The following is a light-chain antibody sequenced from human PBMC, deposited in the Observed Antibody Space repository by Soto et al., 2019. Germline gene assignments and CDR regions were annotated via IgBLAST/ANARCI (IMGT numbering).Light chain of an antibody. Sequence: EIVLTQSPANLSVSPGERATLSCRASQSVRSNLAWYQQKLGQAPRLLIFGATTRATNISARFTGSGSGTEFTLTISSLQSEDFAVYYCQQYVNWPPLTFGGGTKVEIK. CDR2: GAT. CDR1: QSVRSN. CDR3: QQYVNWPPLT. V-gene: IGKV3-15*01. J-gene: IGKJ4*01.